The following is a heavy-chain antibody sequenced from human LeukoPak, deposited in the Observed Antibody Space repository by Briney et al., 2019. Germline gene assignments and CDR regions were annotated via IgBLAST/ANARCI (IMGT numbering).Heavy chain of an antibody. CDR3: AKVVVVAATGGFGKYFDY. Sequence: PGGSLRLSCAASGFTFSSYAMSWVRQAPGKGLEWVSAISGSGGSTYYADSVKGRFTISRDNSKNTLYLQMNSLRAEDTAVYYCAKVVVVAATGGFGKYFDYWGQGTLVTASS. V-gene: IGHV3-23*01. D-gene: IGHD2-15*01. J-gene: IGHJ4*02. CDR2: ISGSGGST. CDR1: GFTFSSYA.